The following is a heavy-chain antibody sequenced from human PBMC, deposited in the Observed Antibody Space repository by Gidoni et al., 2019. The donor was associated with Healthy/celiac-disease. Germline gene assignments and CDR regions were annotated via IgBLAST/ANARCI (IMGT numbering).Heavy chain of an antibody. J-gene: IGHJ4*02. CDR2: IYTSGST. D-gene: IGHD6-25*01. CDR1: GGSISSGSYY. CDR3: ARVQRQRREAYFDY. Sequence: QVQLQESGPGLVKPSQTLSLTCTVSGGSISSGSYYWSWIRQPAGKGLEWIGRIYTSGSTNYNPSLKSRVTISVDTSKNQFSLKLSSVTAADTAVYYCARVQRQRREAYFDYWGQGTLVTVSS. V-gene: IGHV4-61*02.